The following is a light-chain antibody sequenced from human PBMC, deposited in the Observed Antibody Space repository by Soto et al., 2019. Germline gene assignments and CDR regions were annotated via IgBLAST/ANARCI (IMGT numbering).Light chain of an antibody. CDR1: RSDVGGYNY. J-gene: IGLJ1*01. CDR3: CSYAGTPYV. V-gene: IGLV2-11*01. Sequence: QSALTQPRPMSESPGQAIPLSSTGTRSDVGGYNYVSWYQQHPGKAPKLMIYDVSKRPSGVPDRFSGSKSGNTASLTISGLRAEDEADYYCCSYAGTPYVFGTGTKVTVL. CDR2: DVS.